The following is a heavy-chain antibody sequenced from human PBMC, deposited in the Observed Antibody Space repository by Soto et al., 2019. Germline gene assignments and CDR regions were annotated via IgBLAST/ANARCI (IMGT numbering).Heavy chain of an antibody. V-gene: IGHV1-46*01. CDR2: FNPTGDTA. CDR1: GYSFTSYY. Sequence: ASVKVSCKASGYSFTSYYIHWVRQAPGQGLEWMGIFNPTGDTASYAQKLQGRVTMTRDTSTGTAYMELGSLRSEDTAVYYCARGGRIVDTGIGYYYYHAMDVWGQGTTVTSP. D-gene: IGHD5-18*01. J-gene: IGHJ6*02. CDR3: ARGGRIVDTGIGYYYYHAMDV.